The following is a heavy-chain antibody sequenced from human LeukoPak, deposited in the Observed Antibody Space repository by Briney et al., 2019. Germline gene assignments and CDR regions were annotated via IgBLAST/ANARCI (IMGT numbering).Heavy chain of an antibody. Sequence: SETLSLTCAVYGGSFSGYYWTWLRQTPGKGLEWIGEMNPSGSTNYNPSLKSRVTISVDTSKNQFSLKLSSVTAADTAVYYCARGRQDVTMIVVVMTAVSYYLDVWGKGTTVTVS. CDR1: GGSFSGYY. D-gene: IGHD3-22*01. CDR3: ARGRQDVTMIVVVMTAVSYYLDV. J-gene: IGHJ6*03. CDR2: MNPSGST. V-gene: IGHV4-34*01.